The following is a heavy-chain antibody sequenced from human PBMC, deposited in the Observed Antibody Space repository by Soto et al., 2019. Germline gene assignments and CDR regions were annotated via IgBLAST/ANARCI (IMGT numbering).Heavy chain of an antibody. CDR3: ARDYSVSGSYAPWFDP. D-gene: IGHD3-10*01. V-gene: IGHV3-66*01. CDR2: IYVNGNR. CDR1: RLTVTNNY. J-gene: IGHJ5*02. Sequence: PGGSLILSCAVSRLTVTNNYVGWVRQAPGKGLEWVSVIYVNGNRYYAESVKGRFTISRDTSKDTVYLQMTSLRAEDTAIYYCARDYSVSGSYAPWFDPWGQGTLVTVSS.